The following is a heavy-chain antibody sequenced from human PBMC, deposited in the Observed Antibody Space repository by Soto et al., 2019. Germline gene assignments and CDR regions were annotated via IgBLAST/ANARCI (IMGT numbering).Heavy chain of an antibody. CDR1: GGSISSYY. Sequence: SETLSLTCTVSGGSISSYYWSWIRQPPGKGLEWIGYIYYSGSTNYNPSLKSRVTISVDTSKNQFSLKLSSVTAADTAVYYCARRKWQRDAFDIWGQGTMVTVS. CDR3: ARRKWQRDAFDI. D-gene: IGHD5-12*01. V-gene: IGHV4-59*08. J-gene: IGHJ3*02. CDR2: IYYSGST.